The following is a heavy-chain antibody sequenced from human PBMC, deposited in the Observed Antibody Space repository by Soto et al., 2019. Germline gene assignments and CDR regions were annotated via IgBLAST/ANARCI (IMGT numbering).Heavy chain of an antibody. J-gene: IGHJ4*02. CDR3: ARLPRDCNKTSCYYADH. CDR2: MYPGDSDT. D-gene: IGHD3-3*01. CDR1: GYDFNTNW. Sequence: GESLKISCRGSGYDFNTNWFGWVRQLPGRGLEWVGIMYPGDSDTRYNPSLQGHVTLSVDVTVSTAFLQWRSLETSDAGMYFCARLPRDCNKTSCYYADHWGQGTQVTVSS. V-gene: IGHV5-51*01.